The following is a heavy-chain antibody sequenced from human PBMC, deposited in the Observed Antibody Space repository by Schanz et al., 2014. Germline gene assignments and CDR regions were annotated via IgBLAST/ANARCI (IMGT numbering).Heavy chain of an antibody. CDR1: GFTFSDYW. CDR2: IKHDGSVK. V-gene: IGHV3-7*02. D-gene: IGHD6-13*01. Sequence: EMQLLESGGGLIQPGGSLRLSCAASGFTFSDYWMSWVRQAPGKGPEWVANIKHDGSVKDYVDSVEGRFTISRDNAKRSLFLQMNSLRVEDTAVYFCVSQTGSPNYWGQGTLXTVSS. CDR3: VSQTGSPNY. J-gene: IGHJ4*02.